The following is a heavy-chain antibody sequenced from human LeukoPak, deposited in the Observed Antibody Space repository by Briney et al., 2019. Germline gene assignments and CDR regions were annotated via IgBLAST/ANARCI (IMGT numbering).Heavy chain of an antibody. V-gene: IGHV3-15*01. J-gene: IGHJ4*02. CDR1: GFTFSNAW. CDR3: TTDQYYYDSSGYYSFFDY. Sequence: GSLRLSCAASGFTFSNAWMSWVRQAPGKGLEWVGRIKSKTDGGTTDYAAPVKGRFTISRDDSKNTLYLQMNSLKTEDTAVYYCTTDQYYYDSSGYYSFFDYWGQGTLVTVSS. CDR2: IKSKTDGGTT. D-gene: IGHD3-22*01.